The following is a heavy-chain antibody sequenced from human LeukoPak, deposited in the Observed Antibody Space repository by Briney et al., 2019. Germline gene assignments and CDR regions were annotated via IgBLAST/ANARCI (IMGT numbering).Heavy chain of an antibody. J-gene: IGHJ4*02. Sequence: ASVKVSCKASGYSFTSYYMHWVRQAPGQGLEWMGIINPSGGSTTFAQKFQGRVTLTRDTSTSTVYMELSNLRSEDTAVYYCARAISWRGENWGQGTLVNVSS. CDR3: ARAISWRGEN. D-gene: IGHD6-13*01. V-gene: IGHV1-46*01. CDR1: GYSFTSYY. CDR2: INPSGGST.